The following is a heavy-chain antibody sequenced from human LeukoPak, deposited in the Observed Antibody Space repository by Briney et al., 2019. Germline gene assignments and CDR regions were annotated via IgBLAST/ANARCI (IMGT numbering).Heavy chain of an antibody. CDR1: GFTFSSYA. J-gene: IGHJ4*02. CDR2: ISYDGSNK. D-gene: IGHD3-22*01. V-gene: IGHV3-30*01. CDR3: ARHKGSSGYSPLFAY. Sequence: HPGGSLRLSCAASGFTFSSYAMHWVRQAPGKGLEWVAVISYDGSNKYYADSVKGRFTISRDNSKNTLYLQMNSLRAEDTAVYYCARHKGSSGYSPLFAYWGQGTLVTVSS.